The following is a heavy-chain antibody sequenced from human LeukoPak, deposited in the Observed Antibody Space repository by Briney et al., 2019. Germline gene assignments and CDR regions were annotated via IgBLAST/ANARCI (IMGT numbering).Heavy chain of an antibody. CDR3: ARAEPKYSSSYYYYYGMDV. Sequence: PGGSLRLSCAASGFTFSSYSMNWVRQAPGKGLEWVSYISSSSSTIYYADSVKGRFTISRDNAKNSLYLQMNSLRAEDTAVYYCARAEPKYSSSYYYYYGMDVWGQGTTVTVSS. J-gene: IGHJ6*02. CDR1: GFTFSSYS. CDR2: ISSSSSTI. V-gene: IGHV3-48*04. D-gene: IGHD6-19*01.